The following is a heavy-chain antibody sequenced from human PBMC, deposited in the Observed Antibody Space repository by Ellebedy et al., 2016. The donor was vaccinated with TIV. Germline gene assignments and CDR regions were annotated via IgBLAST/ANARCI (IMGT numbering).Heavy chain of an antibody. D-gene: IGHD2-2*01. CDR1: GYTFTGYY. V-gene: IGHV1-69*13. J-gene: IGHJ4*02. CDR2: IIPIFGTA. CDR3: AMSTIVVPAASYFDY. Sequence: SVKVSXKASGYTFTGYYMHWVRQAPGQGLEWMGGIIPIFGTANYAQKFQGRVTITADESTSTAYMELSSLRSEDTAVYYCAMSTIVVPAASYFDYWGQGTLVTVSS.